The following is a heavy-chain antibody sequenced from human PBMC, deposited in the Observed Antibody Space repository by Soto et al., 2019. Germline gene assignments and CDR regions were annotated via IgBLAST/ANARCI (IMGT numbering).Heavy chain of an antibody. CDR2: TRNKANSYST. V-gene: IGHV3-72*01. D-gene: IGHD3-10*01. Sequence: EVQLVESGGGLVQPGGSLRLSCAASGFTFSDHYMDWVRQAPGKGLEWVGRTRNKANSYSTEYAASVRGRFTISRDESKNSQYLQMNSLKTEDTAVYYCVRTSHYGSGSWNFDYWGQGTLVTVSS. CDR3: VRTSHYGSGSWNFDY. CDR1: GFTFSDHY. J-gene: IGHJ4*02.